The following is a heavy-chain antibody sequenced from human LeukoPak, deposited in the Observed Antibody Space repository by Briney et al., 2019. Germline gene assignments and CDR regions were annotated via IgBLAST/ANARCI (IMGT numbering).Heavy chain of an antibody. V-gene: IGHV1-2*02. CDR1: GYTFSGFY. D-gene: IGHD5-18*01. CDR2: INPKNGDT. CDR3: ARDGRLRNGYDNFYI. J-gene: IGHJ4*02. Sequence: ASVKVSCKASGYTFSGFYINWVRQAPGQGPEWMGWINPKNGDTHYAQDFLGRVTMTRDTSISTDFMELSRLTSDDTAVYYCARDGRLRNGYDNFYIWGQGTLVTVSS.